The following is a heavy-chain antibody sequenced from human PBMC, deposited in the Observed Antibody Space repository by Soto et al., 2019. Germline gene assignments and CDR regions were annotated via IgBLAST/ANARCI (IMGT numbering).Heavy chain of an antibody. CDR1: GGSISSGGYY. CDR3: ARGYGRNFDY. J-gene: IGHJ4*02. Sequence: SETLSLTCTVSGGSISSGGYYWSWIRQHPGKGLEWIGYIYYSGNTYYNPSLKSRVTISVDTSKNQFSLKLSSVTAADTAVYYCARGYGRNFDYWGQGTLVTVSS. V-gene: IGHV4-31*03. D-gene: IGHD5-18*01. CDR2: IYYSGNT.